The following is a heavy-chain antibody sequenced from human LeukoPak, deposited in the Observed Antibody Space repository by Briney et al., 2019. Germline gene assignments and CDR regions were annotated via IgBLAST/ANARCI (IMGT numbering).Heavy chain of an antibody. CDR1: GGSISSYY. Sequence: PSETLSLTCTVSGGSISSYYWSWIRQPPGKGLEWIGYIYYSGSTNYNPSLKSRITISVDTSKNQFSLKLSSVTAADTAVYYCARVGGVCSSTSCQGTWFDYWGQGTLVTVSS. J-gene: IGHJ4*02. V-gene: IGHV4-59*01. CDR2: IYYSGST. CDR3: ARVGGVCSSTSCQGTWFDY. D-gene: IGHD2-2*01.